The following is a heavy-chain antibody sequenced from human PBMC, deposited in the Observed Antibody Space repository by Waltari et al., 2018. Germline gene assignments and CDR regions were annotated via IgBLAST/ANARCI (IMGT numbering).Heavy chain of an antibody. D-gene: IGHD3-10*01. CDR3: ASPHYYHAGSYIDY. V-gene: IGHV4-30-4*01. J-gene: IGHJ4*02. CDR2: IYYNGNT. CDR1: GGSLSSGDYY. Sequence: QVRLQESGPGVVKPSQTLSLTCTVSGGSLSSGDYYWSWIRQPPGKGLEGIGSIYYNGNTYYNPSLKSRLTMSVDTSKNQFSLKVSSVTAADTAVYYCASPHYYHAGSYIDYWGQGTLVTVSS.